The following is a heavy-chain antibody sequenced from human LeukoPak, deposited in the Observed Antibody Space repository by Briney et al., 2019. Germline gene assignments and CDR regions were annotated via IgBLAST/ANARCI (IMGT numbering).Heavy chain of an antibody. CDR1: GFTFSSYW. Sequence: GGSLRLSCAASGFTFSSYWMSWVRQAPGKGLEWVANIKQDGSEKYYVDSVKGRFTISRDNAKNSLYLQMNSLRAEDTAVYYCARGPLVATEGVTYYYYYYMDVWGKGTTVTVSS. V-gene: IGHV3-7*01. CDR2: IKQDGSEK. CDR3: ARGPLVATEGVTYYYYYYMDV. D-gene: IGHD5-12*01. J-gene: IGHJ6*03.